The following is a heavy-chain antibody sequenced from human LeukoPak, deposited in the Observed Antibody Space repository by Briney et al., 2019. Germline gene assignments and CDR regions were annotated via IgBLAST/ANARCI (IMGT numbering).Heavy chain of an antibody. D-gene: IGHD3-22*01. CDR2: IKQDGSEK. CDR1: GFTFSSSW. V-gene: IGHV3-7*01. J-gene: IGHJ4*02. Sequence: GGSLRLSCAASGFTFSSSWMNWVRQAPGKGLEWVADIKQDGSEKYYVDSVKGRSTISRDNAKNSLFLQMNSLRAEDTAVYYCARGDYYDRFFDYWGQGTLVTVSS. CDR3: ARGDYYDRFFDY.